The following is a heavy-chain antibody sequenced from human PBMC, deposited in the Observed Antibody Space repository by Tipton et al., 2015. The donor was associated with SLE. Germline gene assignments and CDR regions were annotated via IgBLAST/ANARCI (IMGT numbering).Heavy chain of an antibody. CDR3: ARDNYNILTEYYNVLDF. CDR1: GGSMNIYK. CDR2: IYSNGFT. J-gene: IGHJ4*02. V-gene: IGHV4-59*01. D-gene: IGHD3-9*01. Sequence: GLVKPSETLSLTCIVSGGSMNIYKWNWIRQPPGRGLEWIGLIYSNGFTMYNPSLKSRVTISVDTSKNQFPLTLTSVTAADTAVYYCARDNYNILTEYYNVLDFWGQGTLVTVSS.